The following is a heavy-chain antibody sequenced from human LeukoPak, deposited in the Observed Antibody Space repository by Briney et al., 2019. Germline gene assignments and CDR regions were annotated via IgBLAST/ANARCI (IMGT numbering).Heavy chain of an antibody. D-gene: IGHD3-10*01. V-gene: IGHV4-59*01. CDR1: GGSISSYY. J-gene: IGHJ4*02. Sequence: KPSETLSLTCTVSGGSISSYYWSWIRQPPGKGLERIGYIYYSGSTNYNPSLKSRVTISVDTSKNQFSLKLSSVTAADTAVYYCASSYYYGSGSYYGLVYFDYWGQGTRVTVSS. CDR3: ASSYYYGSGSYYGLVYFDY. CDR2: IYYSGST.